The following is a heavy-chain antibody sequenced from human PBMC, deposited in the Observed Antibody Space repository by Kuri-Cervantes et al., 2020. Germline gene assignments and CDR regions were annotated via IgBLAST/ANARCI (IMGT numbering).Heavy chain of an antibody. CDR3: AKSSTEITMVRGVTDYGMDV. Sequence: GESLKISCAASGFTFDDYAMHWVRQAPGKGLEWVSGISWDGGSTYYADSVKGRFTISRDNSKNSLHLQMNSLRTEDTALYYCAKSSTEITMVRGVTDYGMDVWGQGTTVTVSS. CDR2: ISWDGGST. D-gene: IGHD3-10*01. J-gene: IGHJ6*02. V-gene: IGHV3-43*02. CDR1: GFTFDDYA.